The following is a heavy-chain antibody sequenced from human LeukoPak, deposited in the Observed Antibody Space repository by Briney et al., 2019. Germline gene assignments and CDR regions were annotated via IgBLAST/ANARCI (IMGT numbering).Heavy chain of an antibody. V-gene: IGHV1-8*01. J-gene: IGHJ3*02. CDR2: MNPDSGDT. CDR3: ARPRSSWYSDSFDI. Sequence: TSVKVSCTASGYTFSMYEVNWVRQAPGQGLELMGWMNPDSGDTVYPQKILDRATMTRNTSTSTAYMELHDLRSEDTAIYYCARPRSSWYSDSFDIWGQGTVVTVSS. CDR1: GYTFSMYE. D-gene: IGHD6-13*01.